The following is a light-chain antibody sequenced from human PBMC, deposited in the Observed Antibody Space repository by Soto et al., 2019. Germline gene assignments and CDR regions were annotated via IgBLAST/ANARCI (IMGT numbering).Light chain of an antibody. CDR3: QHYGGSPRT. CDR2: GVS. Sequence: EIVLTQSPGTLSLSPGERATLSCRASQRVRSTHLAWYQHKPGQAPRLLIYGVSSRAIGIPDRFSGSGSGADFALTITRLEPEDLAVYYCQHYGGSPRTFGQGTKLEIK. J-gene: IGKJ2*01. V-gene: IGKV3-20*01. CDR1: QRVRSTH.